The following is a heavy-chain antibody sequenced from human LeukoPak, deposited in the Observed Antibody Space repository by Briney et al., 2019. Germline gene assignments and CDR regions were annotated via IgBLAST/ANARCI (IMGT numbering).Heavy chain of an antibody. CDR2: ISAYNGNT. V-gene: IGHV1-18*01. CDR1: GYTFTSYG. Sequence: ASVKVSCKTSGYTFTSYGISWVRQAPGQGLEWMGWISAYNGNTNYAQRLQGRVTMTTDTSTSTAYMELRSRRSDDTAVYYCARDSHPEARAHTSRGGNSARGFDYWGQGTLVTVSS. D-gene: IGHD4-23*01. CDR3: ARDSHPEARAHTSRGGNSARGFDY. J-gene: IGHJ4*02.